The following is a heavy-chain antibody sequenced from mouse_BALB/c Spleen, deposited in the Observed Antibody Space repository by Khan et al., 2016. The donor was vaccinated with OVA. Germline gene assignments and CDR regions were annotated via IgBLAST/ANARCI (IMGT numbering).Heavy chain of an antibody. V-gene: IGHV5-9-4*01. D-gene: IGHD1-1*01. CDR1: GFTFSGYA. CDR3: ARDRYYGSSPDWFAY. J-gene: IGHJ3*01. CDR2: ISGGGSNT. Sequence: EVELVESGGGLVKPGGSLKLSCAASGFTFSGYAMSWVRQTLEKRLEWVAEISGGGSNTYYPDTVTGRFTISRDNAKNTLYLEMSSLRSEDTAMYYCARDRYYGSSPDWFAYWGQGTLVTVSA.